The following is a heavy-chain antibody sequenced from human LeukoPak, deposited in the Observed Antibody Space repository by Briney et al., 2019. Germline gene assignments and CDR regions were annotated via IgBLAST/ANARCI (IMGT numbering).Heavy chain of an antibody. Sequence: GGSLRLSCAASGFTFSSYSMNWVRQAPGKGLEWVSSISSSSNYIYYADSVKGRFTISRDNAKSSLYLQMNNLRAEDTAVYYCARDPYSGHYGNDYYYYMDVWGKGTTVTISS. V-gene: IGHV3-21*01. CDR3: ARDPYSGHYGNDYYYYMDV. CDR1: GFTFSSYS. D-gene: IGHD5-12*01. J-gene: IGHJ6*03. CDR2: ISSSSNYI.